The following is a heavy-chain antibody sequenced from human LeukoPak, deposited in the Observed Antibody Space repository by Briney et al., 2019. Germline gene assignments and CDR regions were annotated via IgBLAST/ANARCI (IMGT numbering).Heavy chain of an antibody. V-gene: IGHV3-30*02. CDR1: GFTFSSYV. CDR3: ARFGDY. CDR2: IRYEDGINK. J-gene: IGHJ4*02. Sequence: PGGSLRLSCAASGFTFSSYVMHWVRQAPGKELEWVAFIRYEDGINKYYADSGKGRFTISRDNSKNTLYLQMNSLRAEAKAVYYCARFGDYWGQGTLVTVSS. D-gene: IGHD3-3*01.